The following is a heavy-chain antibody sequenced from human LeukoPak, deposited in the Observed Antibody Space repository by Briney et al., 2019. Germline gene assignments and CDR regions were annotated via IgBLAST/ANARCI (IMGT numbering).Heavy chain of an antibody. CDR3: AKDLLAATIDYYFDY. V-gene: IGHV3-74*01. Sequence: GGSLRLSCAASGFTFSRFWMHWVRQAPGKGLMWVSRINSDGSTATYADSVKGRFTISRDNSKNTLYVQMNSLRAEDTAVYYCAKDLLAATIDYYFDYWGQETLVTVSS. D-gene: IGHD5-12*01. CDR2: INSDGSTA. CDR1: GFTFSRFW. J-gene: IGHJ4*02.